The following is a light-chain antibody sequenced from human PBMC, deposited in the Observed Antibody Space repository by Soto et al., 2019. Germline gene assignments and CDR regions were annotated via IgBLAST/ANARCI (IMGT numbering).Light chain of an antibody. CDR2: GAS. J-gene: IGKJ4*01. CDR3: QQYNNWPLLT. CDR1: PSVSSN. V-gene: IGKV3-15*01. Sequence: EIVITQSPATLSVSPGERPTLSCRASPSVSSNLAWYQQKPGQAHRLLIYGASTRATGIPARFSGSGSGTEFTLTISSLKSEDFAVYYCQQYNNWPLLTFGGGTKVDIK.